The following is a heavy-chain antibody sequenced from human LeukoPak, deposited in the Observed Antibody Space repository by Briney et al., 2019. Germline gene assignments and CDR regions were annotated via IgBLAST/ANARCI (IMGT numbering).Heavy chain of an antibody. D-gene: IGHD4-23*01. Sequence: PSETLSLTCTVSGGSISSHYWSWIRQPAGKGLEWIGRIYTTGSTNYNPSLKSRVTMSVDTSKNQFSLNLGSVSAADTAVYYCARDRTYGGNSGFGYWGQGTLVTVSS. CDR1: GGSISSHY. J-gene: IGHJ4*02. V-gene: IGHV4-4*07. CDR2: IYTTGST. CDR3: ARDRTYGGNSGFGY.